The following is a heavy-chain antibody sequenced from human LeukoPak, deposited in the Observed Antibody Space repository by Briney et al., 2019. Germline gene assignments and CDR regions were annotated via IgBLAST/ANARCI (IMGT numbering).Heavy chain of an antibody. CDR3: AKEALDYDSSGYYNRYFAL. Sequence: GGSLRLSCAASGFTFSKYGMSWVRQAPGKGLEWVSAIGGSGFSTYYADSVKGRFTISRDNLKNTLYLQTSSLSAEDTAVYYCAKEALDYDSSGYYNRYFALWGRGTLVTASS. J-gene: IGHJ2*01. CDR1: GFTFSKYG. D-gene: IGHD3-22*01. V-gene: IGHV3-23*01. CDR2: IGGSGFST.